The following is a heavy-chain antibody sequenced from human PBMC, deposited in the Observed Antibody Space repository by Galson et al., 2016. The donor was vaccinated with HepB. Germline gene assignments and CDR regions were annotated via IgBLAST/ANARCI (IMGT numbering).Heavy chain of an antibody. V-gene: IGHV6-1*01. CDR3: ARRVATVAGTGAFDI. Sequence: CAISGDSVSSNTTTWNWIRQSPSRGLEWLGRTYYRSRWYNDYAVSVKRRMNINPDTSKNQFSLQLTSVTPGDTAVYYCARRVATVAGTGAFDIRGEGTMVTVSS. CDR2: TYYRSRWYN. J-gene: IGHJ3*02. CDR1: GDSVSSNTTT. D-gene: IGHD6-19*01.